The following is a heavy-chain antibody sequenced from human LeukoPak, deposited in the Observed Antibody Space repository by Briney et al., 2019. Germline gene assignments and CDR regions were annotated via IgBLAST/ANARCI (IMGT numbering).Heavy chain of an antibody. J-gene: IGHJ4*02. D-gene: IGHD3-10*01. V-gene: IGHV4-39*01. CDR3: ARGSNLLRTLDY. CDR1: GGSISSSSYY. CDR2: IYYSGST. Sequence: PSETLSLTCTVSGGSISSSSYYWGWIRQPPGKGLEWIGSIYYSGSTYYHPSLKSRVTISVDTSKNQFSLKLSSVTAADTAVYYCARGSNLLRTLDYWGQGTLVTVSS.